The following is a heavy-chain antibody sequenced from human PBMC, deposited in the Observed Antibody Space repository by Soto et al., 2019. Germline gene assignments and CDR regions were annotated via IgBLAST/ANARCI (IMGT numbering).Heavy chain of an antibody. D-gene: IGHD2-21*02. CDR3: ARVFPSYCGGDCSYFDS. Sequence: PSETLSLTCTFSGGSISSYYWSWIRQPPGKGLEWIGYIFYSGSSNYNPSLKSRVTMSVDTSKNQFSLKLSSVTAADTAVYFCARVFPSYCGGDCSYFDSWGQGTLVTVSS. J-gene: IGHJ4*02. CDR2: IFYSGSS. V-gene: IGHV4-59*01. CDR1: GGSISSYY.